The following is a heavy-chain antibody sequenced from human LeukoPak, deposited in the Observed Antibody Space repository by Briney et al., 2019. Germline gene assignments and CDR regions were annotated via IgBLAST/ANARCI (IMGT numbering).Heavy chain of an antibody. D-gene: IGHD3-10*01. CDR3: ARGAGTRRGSGKYYFDY. V-gene: IGHV1-69*06. CDR2: IIPMFGAA. Sequence: GASVKVSCKDSGGTFSNYAISWVRQAPGQGLEWMGGIIPMFGAANYAQKFQGRVTIIADKSTSTAYMELSSLKSEDTAVYYCARGAGTRRGSGKYYFDYWGQGTLVTVSS. J-gene: IGHJ4*02. CDR1: GGTFSNYA.